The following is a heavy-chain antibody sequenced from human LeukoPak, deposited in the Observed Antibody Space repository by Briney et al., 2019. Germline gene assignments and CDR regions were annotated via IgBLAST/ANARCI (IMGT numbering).Heavy chain of an antibody. V-gene: IGHV1-69*05. CDR2: IIAIFGTA. D-gene: IGHD3-3*01. J-gene: IGHJ6*03. CDR3: ARDRRGTIFGVVTERPYYYYYYYMDV. CDR1: GGTFSSYA. Sequence: SVKVSCKASGGTFSSYAISWVRQAPEQGLEWMGRIIAIFGTANYAQKFQGRVTITTDESTSTAYMELSSLRSEDTAVYYCARDRRGTIFGVVTERPYYYYYYYMDVWGKGTTVTVSS.